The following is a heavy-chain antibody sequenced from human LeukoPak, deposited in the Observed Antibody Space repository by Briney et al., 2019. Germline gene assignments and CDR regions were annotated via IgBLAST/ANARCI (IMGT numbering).Heavy chain of an antibody. V-gene: IGHV3-13*01. CDR3: TRDRHGMAV. CDR1: GFTLSDYD. J-gene: IGHJ6*02. Sequence: GGSLRFSCAASGFTLSDYDMHWVRRGTGKGLEWVSAIGAAGDTYYQGSVKGRFTISRDEAKNFLYLQMNSLRVEDTAVYYCTRDRHGMAVWGQGTTVTVSS. CDR2: IGAAGDT.